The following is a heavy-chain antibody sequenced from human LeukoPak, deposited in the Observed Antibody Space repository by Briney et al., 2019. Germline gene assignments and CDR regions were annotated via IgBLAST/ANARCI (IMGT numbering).Heavy chain of an antibody. CDR3: AKEDYSSGAVQYYFDY. V-gene: IGHV3-64*04. CDR2: ISSNGATT. J-gene: IGHJ4*02. Sequence: GGSLRLSCSASGFTFNRFYLHWVRQAPGKGLEFVSHISSNGATTYYADSVKGRFTISRDNSKNTLYLQMNSLRAEDTAVYYCAKEDYSSGAVQYYFDYWGQGTLVTVSS. D-gene: IGHD6-19*01. CDR1: GFTFNRFY.